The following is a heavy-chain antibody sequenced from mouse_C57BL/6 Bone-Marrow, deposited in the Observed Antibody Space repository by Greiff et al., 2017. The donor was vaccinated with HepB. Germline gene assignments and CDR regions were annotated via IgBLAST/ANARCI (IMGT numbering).Heavy chain of an antibody. CDR2: IYPGDGDT. Sequence: QVQLQQSGAELVKPGASVKISCKASGYAFSSYWMNWVKQRPGKGLEWIGKIYPGDGDTNYNGKFKGKATLTADKSSSTAYMQLSSLTSEDSAVYFCARGRGNYGSTMDYWGQGTSVTVSS. V-gene: IGHV1-80*01. D-gene: IGHD1-1*01. CDR1: GYAFSSYW. CDR3: ARGRGNYGSTMDY. J-gene: IGHJ4*01.